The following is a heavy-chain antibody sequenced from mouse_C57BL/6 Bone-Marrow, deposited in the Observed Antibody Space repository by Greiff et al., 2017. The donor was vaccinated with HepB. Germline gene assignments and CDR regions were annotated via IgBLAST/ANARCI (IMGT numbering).Heavy chain of an antibody. CDR2: IDPEDGET. CDR1: GFNIKVYY. J-gene: IGHJ3*01. V-gene: IGHV14-2*01. CDR3: ARSPSVVAEGFAY. Sequence: VQLKQSGAELVKPGASVKLSCTASGFNIKVYYMHWVKQRTEQGLEWIGRIDPEDGETKYAPKFQGKATITADTSSNTAYLQLSSLTSEDTAVYYCARSPSVVAEGFAYWGQGTLVTVSA. D-gene: IGHD1-1*01.